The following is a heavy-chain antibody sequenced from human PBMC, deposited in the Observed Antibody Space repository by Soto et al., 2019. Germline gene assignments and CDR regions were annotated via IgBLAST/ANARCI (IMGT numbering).Heavy chain of an antibody. Sequence: PGGSLRLSCAACGFTVENYAMSVFLQAPGKGLEWVGFIRSKAYGGTTEYAASVKGRFTISRDDSKSIAYLQMNSLKTEDTAVYYCTRARITGTPFDYWGQGTLVTVSS. V-gene: IGHV3-49*03. J-gene: IGHJ4*02. D-gene: IGHD1-20*01. CDR3: TRARITGTPFDY. CDR2: IRSKAYGGTT. CDR1: GFTVENYA.